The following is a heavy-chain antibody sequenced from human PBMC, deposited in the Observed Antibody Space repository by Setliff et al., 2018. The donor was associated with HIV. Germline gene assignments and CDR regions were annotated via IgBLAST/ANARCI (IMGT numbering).Heavy chain of an antibody. J-gene: IGHJ4*02. D-gene: IGHD6-6*01. Sequence: SETLSLTCAVYGGSFSGYYWSWIRQPPGKGLEWIGEINHSGSTYSNPSLKSRIAISVDTSKNQFSLRLSSVTAADTAVYYCARRSIAFLEGDFYFDSWGQGTLVTVSS. CDR1: GGSFSGYY. CDR3: ARRSIAFLEGDFYFDS. CDR2: INHSGST. V-gene: IGHV4-34*01.